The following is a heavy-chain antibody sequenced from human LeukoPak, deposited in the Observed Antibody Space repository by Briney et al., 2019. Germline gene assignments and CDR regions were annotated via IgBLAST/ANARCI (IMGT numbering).Heavy chain of an antibody. J-gene: IGHJ2*01. CDR2: INPSGGST. D-gene: IGHD3-10*01. CDR3: ARHPRKNMVRGPRGYFDL. V-gene: IGHV1-46*01. Sequence: ASVKVSCKASGYTFTSYYMHWVRQAPGQGLEWMGIINPSGGSTSYAQKFQGRVTMTRDTSTSTVYMELSSLRSEDTAVYYCARHPRKNMVRGPRGYFDLWGRGTLVTVSS. CDR1: GYTFTSYY.